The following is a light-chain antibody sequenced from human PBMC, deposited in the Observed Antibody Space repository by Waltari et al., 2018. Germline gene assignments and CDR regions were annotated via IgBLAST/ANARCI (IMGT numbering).Light chain of an antibody. CDR2: GTS. V-gene: IGKV3-15*01. CDR1: QSVSSN. J-gene: IGKJ3*01. CDR3: QQYNNWPPFT. Sequence: EIVMTQSPATLSVSPGESATLHCRASQSVSSNLAWYQQKPGQAPRLLIYGTSTRATGIPARFSGSGSGTEFTLTISSLQSEDFAVYYCQQYNNWPPFTFGPGTKVDIK.